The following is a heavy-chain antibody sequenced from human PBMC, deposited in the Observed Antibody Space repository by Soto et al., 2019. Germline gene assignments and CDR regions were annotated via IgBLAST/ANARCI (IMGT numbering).Heavy chain of an antibody. J-gene: IGHJ6*03. Sequence: QVRLVQSGAEVKKPGASVKVSCKASGYTFITHGISWVRQAPGQGLEWMGRISAYNGDTKYAQKFQGRVTLTTDKSTTTAYMEMRSLRSDDTAVYYCARDGTGGALGLNKYYYVDVWGEGTTVTVSS. CDR2: ISAYNGDT. CDR3: ARDGTGGALGLNKYYYVDV. CDR1: GYTFITHG. V-gene: IGHV1-18*01. D-gene: IGHD2-8*02.